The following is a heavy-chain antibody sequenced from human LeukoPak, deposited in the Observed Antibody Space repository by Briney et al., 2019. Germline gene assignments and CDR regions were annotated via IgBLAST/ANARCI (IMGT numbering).Heavy chain of an antibody. CDR3: ARGTHYDILTGYYL. CDR1: GYTFTSYD. J-gene: IGHJ4*02. V-gene: IGHV1-8*02. CDR2: MNPNSGNT. D-gene: IGHD3-9*01. Sequence: ASVKVSCKASGYTFTSYDIYSVRLAPGQGLEWMGWMNPNSGNTGYAQKFQGRVTMTSNTTISTAYMELSSLRSEDTAVYYCARGTHYDILTGYYLWGQGTLVTVSS.